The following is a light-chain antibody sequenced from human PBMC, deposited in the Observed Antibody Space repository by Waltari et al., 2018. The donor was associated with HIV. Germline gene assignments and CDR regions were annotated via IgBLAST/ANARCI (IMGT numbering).Light chain of an antibody. Sequence: QSVLTQPPSASGTPGQRVTISCSGSSSNIGSNTVNWYQQLPGTAPKHLIYSNNQRPSGVPDRFSGSKSGTSASLAISGLQSEDEADYYCAAWDDSLNGQGVFGGGTKLTVL. CDR3: AAWDDSLNGQGV. V-gene: IGLV1-44*01. J-gene: IGLJ3*02. CDR2: SNN. CDR1: SSNIGSNT.